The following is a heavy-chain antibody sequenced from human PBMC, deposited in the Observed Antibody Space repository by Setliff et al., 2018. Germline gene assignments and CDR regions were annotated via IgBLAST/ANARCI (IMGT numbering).Heavy chain of an antibody. Sequence: GGSLRLSCAASGFTFSTYALSWVRQAPGKGPEWVSTITGNGNSLYYADSVKGRFIVSRDNSKNTMYLQLRSLRADDTAIYYCAKDRKNYYDTSGYPDAFDIWGRGTTVTVSS. CDR1: GFTFSTYA. CDR3: AKDRKNYYDTSGYPDAFDI. D-gene: IGHD3-22*01. J-gene: IGHJ3*02. CDR2: ITGNGNSL. V-gene: IGHV3-23*01.